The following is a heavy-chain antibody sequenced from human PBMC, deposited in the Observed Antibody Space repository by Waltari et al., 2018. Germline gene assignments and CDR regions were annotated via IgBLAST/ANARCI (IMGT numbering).Heavy chain of an antibody. CDR3: ATSPGTVVNSNWYFDL. V-gene: IGHV1-69-2*01. CDR2: VEPEDGET. Sequence: EVQLVQSGAEVKKPGATVKISCKASGYTFTDYYMHWVQQAPGKGLEWMGRVEPEDGETIYAEKFKGRVTITADTSTDTAYMELSSLRSEDTAVYYCATSPGTVVNSNWYFDLWGRGTLVTVSS. D-gene: IGHD3-22*01. J-gene: IGHJ2*01. CDR1: GYTFTDYY.